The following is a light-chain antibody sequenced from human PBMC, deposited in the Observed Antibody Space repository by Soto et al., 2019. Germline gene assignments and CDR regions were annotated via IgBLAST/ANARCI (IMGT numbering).Light chain of an antibody. V-gene: IGLV2-14*01. J-gene: IGLJ2*01. CDR3: NSYTSSSTLV. CDR2: EVS. CDR1: SNDVGGYDY. Sequence: QSALTQPASVSGSPGPSITISCSGTSNDVGGYDYVSWYQQHPGKAPNLVIYEVSNRPSWVSNRFSGSKSGNTASLTISGLQPEDEADYYCNSYTSSSTLVFGGGTKVTVL.